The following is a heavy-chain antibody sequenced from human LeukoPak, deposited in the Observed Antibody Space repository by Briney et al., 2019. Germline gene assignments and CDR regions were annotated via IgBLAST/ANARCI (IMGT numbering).Heavy chain of an antibody. V-gene: IGHV4-59*08. D-gene: IGHD2-15*01. CDR2: IYHSGST. Sequence: SETLSLTCAVSGGSISTYYWSWIRQPPGKGLEWIGYIYHSGSTNYNPSLKSRVTISVDTSKNQFSLKLSSVTAADTAVYYCARLYCNGGSCFEAYWGQGTLVTVSS. CDR1: GGSISTYY. CDR3: ARLYCNGGSCFEAY. J-gene: IGHJ1*01.